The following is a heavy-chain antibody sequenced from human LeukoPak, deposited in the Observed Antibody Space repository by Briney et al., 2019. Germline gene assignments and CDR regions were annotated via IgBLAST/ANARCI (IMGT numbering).Heavy chain of an antibody. CDR1: GYTFTSYS. Sequence: ASVKVSCKASGYTFTSYSISWVRQAPGQGLEWMGWISAYNGDTNYAQNLQGRVTMTTDKSTTTAYMELRSLRSDDTAMYYCARDHLGSCTSTSCYRLDYWGQGTLATVSS. V-gene: IGHV1-18*01. D-gene: IGHD2-2*01. CDR2: ISAYNGDT. J-gene: IGHJ4*02. CDR3: ARDHLGSCTSTSCYRLDY.